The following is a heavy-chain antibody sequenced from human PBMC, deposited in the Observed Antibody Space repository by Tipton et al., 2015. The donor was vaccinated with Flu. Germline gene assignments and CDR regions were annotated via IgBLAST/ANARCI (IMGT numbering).Heavy chain of an antibody. CDR2: IHHSGST. D-gene: IGHD4-11*01. CDR1: GGSISSNNW. CDR3: ARRDFSNYVSEPKNWFDF. J-gene: IGHJ5*01. Sequence: TLSLTCTVSGGSISSNNWWSWVRQTPGKGLEWIGEIHHSGSTNYNPSLKSRVTISVDKSKNQFSLNLNSVTAADTAVYFCARRDFSNYVSEPKNWFDFWGQGTLVTVSS. V-gene: IGHV4-4*01.